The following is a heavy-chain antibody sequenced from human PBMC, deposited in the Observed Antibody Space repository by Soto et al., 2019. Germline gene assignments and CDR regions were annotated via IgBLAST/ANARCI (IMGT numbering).Heavy chain of an antibody. Sequence: SETQSLTTTVSGGSIGSRSYYWIWIRQTPRKGLEWIGSIYYSGSTYYNPSLKSRVTISVDTSKNQFSLKLSSVTAVDTAVYYCARLRWGNYYYGMDVCGQGTTVTVSS. CDR1: GGSIGSRSYY. J-gene: IGHJ6*02. D-gene: IGHD3-16*01. CDR2: IYYSGST. V-gene: IGHV4-39*01. CDR3: ARLRWGNYYYGMDV.